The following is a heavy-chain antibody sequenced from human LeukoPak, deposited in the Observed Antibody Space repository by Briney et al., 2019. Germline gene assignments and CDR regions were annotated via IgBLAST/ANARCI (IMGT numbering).Heavy chain of an antibody. CDR1: GFTVIAND. CDR2: LYSDGNT. D-gene: IGHD1-14*01. J-gene: IGHJ4*02. CDR3: ARGVEPLAANTLAY. V-gene: IGHV3-53*01. Sequence: GGSLRLSCAASGFTVIANDMTWVRQAPGKGLEWVPVLYSDGNTKYADSVQGRFTISRDNSKNTLYLEMNSLSPDDTAVYYCARGVEPLAANTLAYWGQGTLVTVSS.